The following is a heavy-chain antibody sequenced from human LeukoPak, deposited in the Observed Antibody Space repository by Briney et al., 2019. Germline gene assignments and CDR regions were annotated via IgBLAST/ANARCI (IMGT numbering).Heavy chain of an antibody. J-gene: IGHJ4*02. V-gene: IGHV3-23*01. CDR2: ISGSGGST. CDR3: AKDIRLHYYDILTGCSQGYYFDY. D-gene: IGHD3-9*01. CDR1: GFTFSSYA. Sequence: PGGSLRLSCAASGFTFSSYAMSWVRQAPGKGLEWVSAISGSGGSTYYADSVKGRFTISRDNSKNTLYLQMNSLRAEDTAVYYCAKDIRLHYYDILTGCSQGYYFDYWGQGTLVTVSS.